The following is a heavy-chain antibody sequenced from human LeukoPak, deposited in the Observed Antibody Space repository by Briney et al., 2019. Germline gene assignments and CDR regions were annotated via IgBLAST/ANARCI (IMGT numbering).Heavy chain of an antibody. J-gene: IGHJ4*02. CDR1: GGTFSSYA. D-gene: IGHD3-22*01. CDR2: IISIFGTA. V-gene: IGHV1-69*13. CDR3: ASSDDTYETHDY. Sequence: GASVKVSCKASGGTFSSYAISWVRQAPGQGLEWMGGIISIFGTANYAQKFQGRVTITADESTSTAYMELSSLRSEDTAVYYCASSDDTYETHDYWGQGTLVTVSS.